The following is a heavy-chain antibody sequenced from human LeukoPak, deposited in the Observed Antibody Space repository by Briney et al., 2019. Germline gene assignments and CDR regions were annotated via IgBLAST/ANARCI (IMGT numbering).Heavy chain of an antibody. D-gene: IGHD3-10*01. CDR3: ASTRLWFVELFPSFFDY. CDR2: MNPNSGNT. Sequence: ASVKVSCKASGYTFTSYDINWVRRANGQGLEWMGWMNPNSGNTGYAQKFQGRVTMTRNTSISTAYMELSSLRSEDTAVYYCASTRLWFVELFPSFFDYWGQGTLVTVSS. J-gene: IGHJ4*02. CDR1: GYTFTSYD. V-gene: IGHV1-8*01.